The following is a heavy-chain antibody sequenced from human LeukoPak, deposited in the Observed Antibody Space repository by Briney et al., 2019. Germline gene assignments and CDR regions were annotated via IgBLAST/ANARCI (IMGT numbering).Heavy chain of an antibody. CDR1: RFTFSSYA. J-gene: IGHJ4*02. D-gene: IGHD5-18*01. CDR3: ARDAAMANDY. Sequence: PGGSLRLSCAASRFTFSSYAMSWVRQAPGKGLEWVANIKQDGSEKYYVDSVKGRFTISRDNAKNSLYLQMNSLRAEDTAVYYCARDAAMANDYWGQGTPVTVSS. V-gene: IGHV3-7*01. CDR2: IKQDGSEK.